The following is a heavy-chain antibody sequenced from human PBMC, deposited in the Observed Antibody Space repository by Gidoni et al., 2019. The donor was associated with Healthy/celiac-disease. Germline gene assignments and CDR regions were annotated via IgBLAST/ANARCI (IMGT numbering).Heavy chain of an antibody. V-gene: IGHV3-9*01. D-gene: IGHD3-3*01. Sequence: EVQLVESGGGWVQPGRSLRLSCAASGCTLDDYAIHWVRQAPGKGLEWVSGISWNSGSIGYSDSVKGRFTISRDNAKNSLYLQMNSLRAEDTALYYCAKGSYDFWSGPWFDPWGQGTLVTVSS. J-gene: IGHJ5*02. CDR3: AKGSYDFWSGPWFDP. CDR2: ISWNSGSI. CDR1: GCTLDDYA.